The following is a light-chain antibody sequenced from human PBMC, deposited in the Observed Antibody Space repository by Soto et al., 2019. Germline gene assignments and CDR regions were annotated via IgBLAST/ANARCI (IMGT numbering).Light chain of an antibody. CDR3: LQYYTWPPWT. CDR2: AAS. Sequence: EIVLTQSPATLSLSPGERTTLSCRASRSVSGNLAWYQQKHGQAPRLLIYAASTRATGVPDRFSGGGSGTEFTLTISSLQSEDFAVYYCLQYYTWPPWTFGQGTKVDIK. J-gene: IGKJ1*01. CDR1: RSVSGN. V-gene: IGKV3-15*01.